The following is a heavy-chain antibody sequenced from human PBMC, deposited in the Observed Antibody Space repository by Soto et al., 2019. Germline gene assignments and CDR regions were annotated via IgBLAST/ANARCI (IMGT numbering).Heavy chain of an antibody. CDR1: GFSFTSHG. CDR3: ARDVAVCTGYYFAS. V-gene: IGHV3-33*01. J-gene: IGHJ4*02. D-gene: IGHD6-19*01. CDR2: IWYDGSNK. Sequence: QVQLVESGGGVVQPGRSLRLSCAASGFSFTSHGMHWVRQAPGKGLAWVAVIWYDGSNKYYADSVKGRFTISRDNSKNPLSLQLHSLSAEDTAVYYCARDVAVCTGYYFASWGQGTLVTVSS.